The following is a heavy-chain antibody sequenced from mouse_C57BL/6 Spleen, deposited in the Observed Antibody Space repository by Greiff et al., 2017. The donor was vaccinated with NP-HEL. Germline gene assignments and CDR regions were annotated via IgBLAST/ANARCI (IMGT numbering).Heavy chain of an antibody. V-gene: IGHV5-17*01. D-gene: IGHD1-1*01. CDR3: AREDYYGSSYYFDY. CDR2: ISSGSSTI. J-gene: IGHJ2*01. Sequence: DVMLVESGGGLVKPGGSLKLSCAASGFTFSDYGMHWVRQAPEKGLEWVAYISSGSSTIYYADTVKGRFTISRDNAKNTLFLQMTSLRSEDTAMYYCAREDYYGSSYYFDYWGQGTTLTVSS. CDR1: GFTFSDYG.